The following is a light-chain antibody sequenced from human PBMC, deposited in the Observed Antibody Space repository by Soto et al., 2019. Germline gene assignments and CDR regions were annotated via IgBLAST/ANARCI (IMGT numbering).Light chain of an antibody. V-gene: IGKV3-15*01. Sequence: EIVMTQSPATLSVSPGESATLSCRAGQGVTTNFAWYQQKSGQSPRLLIYDVSTRATGVPARFSGTGSETDFTLTISGLQSEDSAVYFCQQYNNWPFSVGQGTRLEIK. CDR3: QQYNNWPFS. J-gene: IGKJ5*01. CDR2: DVS. CDR1: QGVTTN.